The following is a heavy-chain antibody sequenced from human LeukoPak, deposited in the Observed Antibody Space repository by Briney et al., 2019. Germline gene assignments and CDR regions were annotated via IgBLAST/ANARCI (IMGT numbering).Heavy chain of an antibody. CDR3: ARDWSGGPIDL. Sequence: PSETLSLTCSVSGYSISSGYDWGWIRQSLEKGLEWIASIHFSGASYYNPSLKSRVTISVDTSKNQVSLKLTSVTAADTAVYYCARDWSGGPIDLWGQGTQVTASS. D-gene: IGHD3-3*01. J-gene: IGHJ5*02. CDR1: GYSISSGYD. V-gene: IGHV4-38-2*02. CDR2: IHFSGAS.